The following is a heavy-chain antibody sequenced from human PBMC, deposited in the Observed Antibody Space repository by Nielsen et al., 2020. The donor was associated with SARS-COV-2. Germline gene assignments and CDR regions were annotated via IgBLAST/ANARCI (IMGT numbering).Heavy chain of an antibody. CDR1: GYSFTSYA. J-gene: IGHJ6*02. CDR3: AGERSREYGIDV. Sequence: ASVKVSCKASGYSFTSYAMHWVWQAPGQRLEWMGWINVGNGNTKYSQKFQGRVTFTRDTSASTAYMELSSLRFEDTAVYYCAGERSREYGIDVWGQGTTVTVSS. D-gene: IGHD1-26*01. CDR2: INVGNGNT. V-gene: IGHV1-3*01.